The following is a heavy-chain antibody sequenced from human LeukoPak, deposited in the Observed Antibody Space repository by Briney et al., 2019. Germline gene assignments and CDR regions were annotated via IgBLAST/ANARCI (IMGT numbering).Heavy chain of an antibody. CDR3: ARDVHDFWSGYFHY. D-gene: IGHD3-3*01. J-gene: IGHJ4*02. Sequence: APVKVSCKASGYTFTGNYMHWVRQAPGQGLEWMGWISAYNGNTNYAQKLQGRVTMTTDTSTSTAYMELRSLRSDDTAVYYCARDVHDFWSGYFHYWGQGTLVTVSS. CDR1: GYTFTGNY. CDR2: ISAYNGNT. V-gene: IGHV1-18*04.